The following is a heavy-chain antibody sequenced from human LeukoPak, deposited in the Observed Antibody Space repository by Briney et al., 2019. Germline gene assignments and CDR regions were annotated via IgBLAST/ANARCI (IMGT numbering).Heavy chain of an antibody. Sequence: GGSLRLSCAVSGFTASGFTFSRNSMRWVRQAPGKGLDWVASIREDGSEKYYVDSVKGRFTVSRDNSKNTLYLQMSSLRSEDTAVYYCAKDQGFSSGWFDLDFWGQGTLVTVSS. D-gene: IGHD6-19*01. CDR3: AKDQGFSSGWFDLDF. CDR2: IREDGSEK. V-gene: IGHV3-7*05. J-gene: IGHJ4*02. CDR1: GFTFSRNS.